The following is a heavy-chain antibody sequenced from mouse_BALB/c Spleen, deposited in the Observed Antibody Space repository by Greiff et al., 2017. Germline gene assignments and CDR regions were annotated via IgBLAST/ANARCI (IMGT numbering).Heavy chain of an antibody. J-gene: IGHJ2*01. CDR2: INPSNGGT. Sequence: VQLQESGAELVKPGASVKLSCKASGYTFTSYYMYWVKQRPGQGLEWIGEINPSNGGTNFNEKFKSKATLTVDKSSSTAYMQLSSLTSEDSAVYYCTRKDYYGSSHFDYWGQGTTLTVSS. CDR3: TRKDYYGSSHFDY. CDR1: GYTFTSYY. V-gene: IGHV1S81*02. D-gene: IGHD1-1*01.